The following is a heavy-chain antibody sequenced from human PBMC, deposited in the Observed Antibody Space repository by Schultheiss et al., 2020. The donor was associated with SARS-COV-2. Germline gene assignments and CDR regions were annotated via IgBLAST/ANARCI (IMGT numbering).Heavy chain of an antibody. J-gene: IGHJ6*02. CDR2: IDPSDSYT. D-gene: IGHD6-13*01. V-gene: IGHV5-10-1*01. Sequence: GESLKISCKGSGYSFTSHWIGWVRQVPGKGLEWMGRIDPSDSYTNYSPSFQGHVTISADKSISTAYLQWSSLKASDTAMYYCARWQLVSYYYYGMDVWGQGTTVTVSS. CDR3: ARWQLVSYYYYGMDV. CDR1: GYSFTSHW.